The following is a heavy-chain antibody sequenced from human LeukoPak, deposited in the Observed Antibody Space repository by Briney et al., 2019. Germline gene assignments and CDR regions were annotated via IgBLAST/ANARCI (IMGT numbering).Heavy chain of an antibody. CDR3: AKLSRIAAAGTQDY. J-gene: IGHJ4*02. V-gene: IGHV3-23*01. CDR1: GFTFSSCA. CDR2: ISGSGDST. Sequence: PGGSLRLSCAASGFTFSSCAMSWVRQAPGKGLEWVSAISGSGDSTFYADSVKGRFTISRDNSKNTLYLQMNSLRAEDTAVYYCAKLSRIAAAGTQDYWGQGTLVTVPS. D-gene: IGHD6-13*01.